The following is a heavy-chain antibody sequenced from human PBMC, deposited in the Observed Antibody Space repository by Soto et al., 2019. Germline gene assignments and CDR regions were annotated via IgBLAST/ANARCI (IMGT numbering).Heavy chain of an antibody. CDR3: ARSNMGGYNWNPKAVDS. Sequence: SQTISLTYAISGDSVSNSRAAWIWIRQSPSRGLEWLGRTYYRFKWYSDYAVSVKSRITINPDTSKNQFSLQLSSVTPEDTAVYYGARSNMGGYNWNPKAVDSWGHGTLVTVSS. CDR2: TYYRFKWYS. J-gene: IGHJ5*01. CDR1: GDSVSNSRAA. D-gene: IGHD1-20*01. V-gene: IGHV6-1*01.